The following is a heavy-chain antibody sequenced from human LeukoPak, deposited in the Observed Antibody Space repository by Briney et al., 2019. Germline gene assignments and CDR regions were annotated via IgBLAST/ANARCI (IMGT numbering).Heavy chain of an antibody. D-gene: IGHD3-3*01. CDR3: ARDGGSYYDFWSGPFDY. J-gene: IGHJ4*02. Sequence: PSETLSLTCTVSGGSISSGGYYWSWIRQPPGKGLEWIGRIYTSGSTNYNPSLKSRVTISVDTSKNQFSLKLSSVSAADTAVYYCARDGGSYYDFWSGPFDYWGQGTLVTVSS. CDR1: GGSISSGGYY. CDR2: IYTSGST. V-gene: IGHV4-61*02.